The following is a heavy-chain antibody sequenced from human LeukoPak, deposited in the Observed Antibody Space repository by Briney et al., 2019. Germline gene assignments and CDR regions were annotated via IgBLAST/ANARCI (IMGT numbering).Heavy chain of an antibody. V-gene: IGHV3-23*01. Sequence: GGSLRLSCTVSGFTFRNYAMSWVRQPPGEGLEWVYAISESGNETYYADSVRGRFTISRDNSKSTLFLHMNSLRVEDTAVYYCAKAGIVVVPAAFDYWGQGTLVTVSS. CDR1: GFTFRNYA. CDR2: ISESGNET. CDR3: AKAGIVVVPAAFDY. D-gene: IGHD2-2*01. J-gene: IGHJ4*02.